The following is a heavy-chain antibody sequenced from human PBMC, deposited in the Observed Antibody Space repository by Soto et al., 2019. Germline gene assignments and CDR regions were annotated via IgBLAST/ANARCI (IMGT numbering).Heavy chain of an antibody. J-gene: IGHJ4*02. V-gene: IGHV4-31*03. CDR1: GGPISSGGYY. D-gene: IGHD4-17*01. CDR3: ARGISYGDYFDY. CDR2: IYYSGST. Sequence: PSETLSLTCTVSGGPISSGGYYWSWIRQRPGKGLEWIGYIYYSGSTYYNPSLKSRVTISVDTSKNQFSLKLSSVTAADTAVYYCARGISYGDYFDYWGQGTLVTVSS.